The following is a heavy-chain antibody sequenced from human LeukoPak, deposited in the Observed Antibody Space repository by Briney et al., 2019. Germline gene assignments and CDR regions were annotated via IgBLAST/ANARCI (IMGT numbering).Heavy chain of an antibody. V-gene: IGHV3-23*01. CDR1: GSTFTNYA. J-gene: IGHJ4*02. D-gene: IGHD6-19*01. Sequence: PGGSLRLSCAASGSTFTNYAMSWVRQAPGKGLEWVSGISGSGGSTYYADSVKGRFTISRDNSKNTLYLQMNNLRAEDTAVYYCAKAYSSAWYYFDYWGQGTLVTVSS. CDR3: AKAYSSAWYYFDY. CDR2: ISGSGGST.